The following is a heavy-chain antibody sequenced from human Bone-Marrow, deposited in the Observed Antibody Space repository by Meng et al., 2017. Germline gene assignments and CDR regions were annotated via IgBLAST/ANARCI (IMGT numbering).Heavy chain of an antibody. CDR2: IYYTENT. CDR3: ARGRASCSSGGCSLGWFDP. Sequence: VQLPGSGPGLVKPAQSLSLTCSVSGGSINSAGYYWSWIRQHPGKGLEWIGYIYYTENTYYNPSLKSPMTISLDKSKNQFSLKLNSVTVADTAVYYCARGRASCSSGGCSLGWFDPWGQGTLVTASS. D-gene: IGHD2-15*01. J-gene: IGHJ5*02. V-gene: IGHV4-31*01. CDR1: GGSINSAGYY.